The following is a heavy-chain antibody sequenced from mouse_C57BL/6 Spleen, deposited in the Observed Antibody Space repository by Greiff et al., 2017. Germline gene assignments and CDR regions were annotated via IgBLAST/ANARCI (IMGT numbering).Heavy chain of an antibody. D-gene: IGHD2-4*01. V-gene: IGHV1-64*01. CDR2: IHPNSGST. CDR3: ARWGYDYDEGY. CDR1: GYTFTSYW. J-gene: IGHJ2*01. Sequence: VQLQQSGAELVKPGASVKLSCKASGYTFTSYWMHWVKQRPGQGLEWIGMIHPNSGSTNYNEKFKSKATLTVDKSSSTAYMQLSSLTSEDSAVYYCARWGYDYDEGYWGQGTTLTVSS.